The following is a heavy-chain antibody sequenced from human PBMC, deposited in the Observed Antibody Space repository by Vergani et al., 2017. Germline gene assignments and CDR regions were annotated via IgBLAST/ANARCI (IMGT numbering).Heavy chain of an antibody. CDR2: INPNSGGT. D-gene: IGHD1-26*01. V-gene: IGHV1-2*02. J-gene: IGHJ5*02. CDR3: ASECFMGAITGWFDP. Sequence: QVQLVQSGAEVKKPGASVKVSCKASGYTFTGYYMHWVRQAPGQGLEWMGWINPNSGGTNYAQKFQGRVTMTRDTSISTAYMELSRLRSDYTALYYCASECFMGAITGWFDPWGQGTLVTVSS. CDR1: GYTFTGYY.